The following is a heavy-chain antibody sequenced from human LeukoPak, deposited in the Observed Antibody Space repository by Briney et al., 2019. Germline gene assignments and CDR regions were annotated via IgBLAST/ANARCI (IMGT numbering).Heavy chain of an antibody. CDR2: INPNSGGT. CDR1: GYTFTGYY. Sequence: ASVKVSCKASGYTFTGYYMHWVRQAPGQGLEWMGWINPNSGGTNYAQKFQGRVTMTRDTSISTAYMELSRLRSDDTAVYYCARDSSYYDFWSGHSNVGNWFDPLGPGNPGHRLL. V-gene: IGHV1-2*02. D-gene: IGHD3-3*01. J-gene: IGHJ5*02. CDR3: ARDSSYYDFWSGHSNVGNWFDP.